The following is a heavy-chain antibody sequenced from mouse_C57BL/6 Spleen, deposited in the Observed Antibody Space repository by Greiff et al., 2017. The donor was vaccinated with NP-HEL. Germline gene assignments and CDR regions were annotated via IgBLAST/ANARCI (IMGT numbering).Heavy chain of an antibody. CDR1: GYTFTSYW. CDR3: ARSGAQALFAY. J-gene: IGHJ3*01. CDR2: IHPNSGST. V-gene: IGHV1-64*01. D-gene: IGHD3-2*02. Sequence: VQLQQPGAELVKPGASVKLSCKASGYTFTSYWMHWVKQRPGQGLEWIGMIHPNSGSTNYNEKFKSKATLTVDKSSSTAYMQLSSLTSEDSAVYYCARSGAQALFAYWGQGTLVTVSA.